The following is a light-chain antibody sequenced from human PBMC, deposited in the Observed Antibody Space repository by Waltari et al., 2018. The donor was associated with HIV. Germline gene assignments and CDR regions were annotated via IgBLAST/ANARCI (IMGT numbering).Light chain of an antibody. CDR3: QSFDSSLTTSGVI. J-gene: IGLJ2*01. V-gene: IGLV1-40*01. Sequence: QSVLTQPPSVSGAPGQRVTISCTGSSSNIGAGYDVQWYQQLPGTAPNLLIYANINRPSGVPDRFSGSKSGSSASLAITGLQAEDEAHYYCQSFDSSLTTSGVIFGGGTKLTVL. CDR1: SSNIGAGYD. CDR2: ANI.